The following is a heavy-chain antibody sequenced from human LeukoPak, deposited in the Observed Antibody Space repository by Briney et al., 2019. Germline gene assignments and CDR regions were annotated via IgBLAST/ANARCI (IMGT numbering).Heavy chain of an antibody. CDR2: INSDGSST. Sequence: GXSLRLSCAASGFTFSSYWMHWVRQAPGKGLVWVSRINSDGSSTSYADSVKGRFTISRDNAKNTLYLQMNSLRAEDTAVYYCAKTTWPAYFDYWGQGTLVTVSS. CDR3: AKTTWPAYFDY. CDR1: GFTFSSYW. J-gene: IGHJ4*02. V-gene: IGHV3-74*01. D-gene: IGHD4-17*01.